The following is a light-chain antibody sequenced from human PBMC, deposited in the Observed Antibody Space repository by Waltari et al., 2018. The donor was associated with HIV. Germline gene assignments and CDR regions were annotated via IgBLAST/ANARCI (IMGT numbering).Light chain of an antibody. CDR1: NIAATKS. CDR2: DDR. V-gene: IGLV3-21*02. Sequence: SYVLTQPPSVSVAPGQTARITCGGNNIAATKSVHWYRLNPGQAPVVVIYDDRDRPSGISDRFSGSSSGDTATLTISRAEAGDEADYYCQVWDGRGDPVIFGGGTKLAVV. J-gene: IGLJ2*01. CDR3: QVWDGRGDPVI.